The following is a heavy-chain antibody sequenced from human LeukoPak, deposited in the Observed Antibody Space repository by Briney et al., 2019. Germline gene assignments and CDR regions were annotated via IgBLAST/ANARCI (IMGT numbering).Heavy chain of an antibody. CDR3: ARLSPWIGS. V-gene: IGHV1-8*01. CDR1: GYTFSNYD. Sequence: ASVKVSXKAAGYTFSNYDINWVRQATGQGLEWMGWMNPNSGNTGYAQKFQGRVTMTRNTSINTAYMELSSLKSEDTAVYYCARLSPWIGSWGQGTLVTVSS. J-gene: IGHJ5*01. CDR2: MNPNSGNT.